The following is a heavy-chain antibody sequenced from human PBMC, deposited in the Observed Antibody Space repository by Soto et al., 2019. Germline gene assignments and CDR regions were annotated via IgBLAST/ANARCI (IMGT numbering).Heavy chain of an antibody. Sequence: QVQLVESGGGVVQPGRSLRLSCAASGFIFSNYGMHWVRQAPGKGLEWVAVIWYDGSHESYADSVKGRFTISRDNSKNTLFLQMNSLRAEDTAVYYCARDRYSYDSRAYQGVDWYFDLWGRGNLVTVSS. V-gene: IGHV3-33*01. CDR3: ARDRYSYDSRAYQGVDWYFDL. CDR2: IWYDGSHE. J-gene: IGHJ2*01. CDR1: GFIFSNYG. D-gene: IGHD3-22*01.